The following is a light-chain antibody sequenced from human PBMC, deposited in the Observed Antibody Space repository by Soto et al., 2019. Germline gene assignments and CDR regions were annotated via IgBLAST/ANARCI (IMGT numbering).Light chain of an antibody. CDR1: QSVSSY. Sequence: EIVLTQSPATLSLSPGERATLSCRASQSVSSYLAWYQQKPGQAPRLLIYDASNRATGIPARFSGSGSWTDFTLTISSLVPEDFAVYYCQQRSNWPPAVGGGTKVEIK. CDR3: QQRSNWPPA. J-gene: IGKJ4*01. CDR2: DAS. V-gene: IGKV3-11*01.